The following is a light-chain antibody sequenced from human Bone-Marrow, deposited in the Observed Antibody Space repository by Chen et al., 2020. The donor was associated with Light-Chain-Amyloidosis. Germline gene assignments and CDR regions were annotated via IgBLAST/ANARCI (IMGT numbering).Light chain of an antibody. V-gene: IGLV3-21*02. J-gene: IGLJ3*02. CDR2: DDS. CDR1: NIGSTS. Sequence: SYVLTQPSSVSVAPGQTATIACGGNNIGSTSVHWYQQTPGQAPLLVVYDDSDRPSGIPERLSGSNAGNTATLTISRVEVGHESDYYCQVWDRSRDRPVFGGGTKLTVL. CDR3: QVWDRSRDRPV.